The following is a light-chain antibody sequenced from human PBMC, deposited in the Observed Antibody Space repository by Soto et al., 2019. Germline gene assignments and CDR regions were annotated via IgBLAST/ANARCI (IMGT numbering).Light chain of an antibody. CDR1: SGDVGTYNY. V-gene: IGLV2-14*01. Sequence: QAVVTQPASVSGSPGQSITISCTGTSGDVGTYNYVSWYLQHPGKAPKLMIYDVSNRPSGVSNRLSGSKSGNTASLTISGLQAEDEADYYCSSYSSSSTRDVFGTGTQLTVL. CDR3: SSYSSSSTRDV. J-gene: IGLJ1*01. CDR2: DVS.